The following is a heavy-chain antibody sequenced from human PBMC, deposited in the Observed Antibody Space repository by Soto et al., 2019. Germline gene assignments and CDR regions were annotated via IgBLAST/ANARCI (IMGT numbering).Heavy chain of an antibody. Sequence: SETLSLTCAVYGGSFSGYYWSWIRQPPGKGLEWIGEINHSGSTNYNPSLKSRVTISVDTSKNQFSLKLSSVTAADTAVYYCARLDYDFWSGRFGDYWGQGILVTVSS. D-gene: IGHD3-3*01. CDR2: INHSGST. V-gene: IGHV4-34*01. CDR3: ARLDYDFWSGRFGDY. CDR1: GGSFSGYY. J-gene: IGHJ4*02.